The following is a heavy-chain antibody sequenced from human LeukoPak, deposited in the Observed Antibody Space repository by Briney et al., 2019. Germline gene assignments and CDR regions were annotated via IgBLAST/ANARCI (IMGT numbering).Heavy chain of an antibody. CDR3: AKDQRGTYSRYLDF. CDR1: GFTFSSYG. V-gene: IGHV3-30*02. D-gene: IGHD1-26*01. CDR2: IRYDGTNQ. J-gene: IGHJ4*02. Sequence: PGGSLRLSYEASGFTFSSYGIHWVRQAPGKGLEWVAFIRYDGTNQYYSDSVKGRFIISRNNAKNTVYLQLHGLRPEDTALYYCAKDQRGTYSRYLDFWGQGTLVTVSS.